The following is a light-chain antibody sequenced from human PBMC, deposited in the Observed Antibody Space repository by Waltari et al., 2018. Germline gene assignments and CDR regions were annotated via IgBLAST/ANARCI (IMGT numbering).Light chain of an antibody. CDR2: WAS. CDR3: QQFYSTPYT. Sequence: DIVMTQSPDSLAVSWGGRAPSNCKSSQSVLYSSNNLNYLAWYQQKPGQPPKLLIYWASTRESGVPDRFSGSGSGTDFTLTISSLQAEDVAVYYCQQFYSTPYTFGQGTKLEIK. J-gene: IGKJ2*01. CDR1: QSVLYSSNNLNY. V-gene: IGKV4-1*01.